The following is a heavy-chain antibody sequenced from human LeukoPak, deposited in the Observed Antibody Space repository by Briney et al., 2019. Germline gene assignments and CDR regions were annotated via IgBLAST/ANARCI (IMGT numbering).Heavy chain of an antibody. D-gene: IGHD6-6*01. CDR2: ISSSSSYI. CDR1: GFTFSSDS. Sequence: GGSLRLSCAASGFTFSSDSMNWVRQAPGKGLEWVSSISSSSSYIHYADSVKGRFTISRDNAKNSLYLQMNSLRAEDTAIYYCAREPTGYTSSSFDFWGQGTLVTVSS. CDR3: AREPTGYTSSSFDF. J-gene: IGHJ4*02. V-gene: IGHV3-21*01.